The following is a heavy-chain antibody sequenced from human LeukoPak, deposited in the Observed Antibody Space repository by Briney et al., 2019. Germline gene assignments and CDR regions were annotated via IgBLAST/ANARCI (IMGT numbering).Heavy chain of an antibody. Sequence: PGGSLRLSCEASGFTFSSYGMQWVRQAPGKGLERVAFIGYDGNKIYYADSVKGRFTISRDNSKNTLYLQMNSLKSEDTAVYYCAKDHKREGNRYFDYWGQGTLVTVSS. V-gene: IGHV3-30*02. J-gene: IGHJ4*02. CDR2: IGYDGNKI. CDR3: AKDHKREGNRYFDY. CDR1: GFTFSSYG.